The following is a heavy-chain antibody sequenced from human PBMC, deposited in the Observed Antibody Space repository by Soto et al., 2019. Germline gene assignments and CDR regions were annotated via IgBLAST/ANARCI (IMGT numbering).Heavy chain of an antibody. J-gene: IGHJ4*02. D-gene: IGHD2-8*02. CDR2: ITNNSDYK. Sequence: EVQLLESGGGLVQPGGSLRLSCAASGFTFSNYGVSWVRQAPGKGLECVSAITNNSDYKYYADSVEGRFIVSRDNSKSRLFLEMNSLRAEDTAVYYCAKGYSTGWHSSLNSWGQGTLVIVSS. CDR3: AKGYSTGWHSSLNS. V-gene: IGHV3-23*01. CDR1: GFTFSNYG.